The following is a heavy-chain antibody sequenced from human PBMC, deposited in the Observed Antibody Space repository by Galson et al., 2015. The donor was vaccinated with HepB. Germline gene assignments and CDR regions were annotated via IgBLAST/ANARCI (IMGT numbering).Heavy chain of an antibody. J-gene: IGHJ4*02. CDR2: INHSGST. CDR3: ARVGIAARPSLIFGY. V-gene: IGHV4-34*01. Sequence: ETLSLTCAVYGGSFSGYYWSWIRQPPGKGLEWIGEINHSGSTNYNPSLKSRVTISVDTSKNQFSLKLSSVTAADTAVYYCARVGIAARPSLIFGYWGQGTLVTVSS. CDR1: GGSFSGYY. D-gene: IGHD6-6*01.